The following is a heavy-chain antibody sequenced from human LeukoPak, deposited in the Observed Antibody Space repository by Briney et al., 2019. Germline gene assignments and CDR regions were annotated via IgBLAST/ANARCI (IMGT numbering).Heavy chain of an antibody. Sequence: SETLSLTCAVYGGSFSGYYWSWIRQPPGKGLEWIGEINHSGSTNYNPSLKSRVTISVDTSKNQLSLKLSSVTAADTAVYYCARGRFSGGSSGDLFVDYWGQGTLVTVSS. CDR2: INHSGST. J-gene: IGHJ4*02. D-gene: IGHD2-15*01. V-gene: IGHV4-34*01. CDR3: ARGRFSGGSSGDLFVDY. CDR1: GGSFSGYY.